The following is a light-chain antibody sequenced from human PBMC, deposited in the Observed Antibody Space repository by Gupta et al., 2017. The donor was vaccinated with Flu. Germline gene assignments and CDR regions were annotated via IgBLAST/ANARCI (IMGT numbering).Light chain of an antibody. V-gene: IGKV1-33*01. CDR3: RQENELPRALT. J-gene: IGKJ4*01. CDR2: DGS. CDR1: QAITNS. Sequence: SLSASVGDRVTITCQASQAITNSFNSYEQQRGRAPKRLIYDGSNWKTGVTSRFSRSGGATDDSFPIISRLPADIGAFYCRQENELPRALTFGGGTKVEIK.